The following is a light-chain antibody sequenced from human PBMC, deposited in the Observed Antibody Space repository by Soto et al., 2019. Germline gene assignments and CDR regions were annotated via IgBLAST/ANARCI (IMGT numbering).Light chain of an antibody. J-gene: IGKJ1*01. CDR2: GAS. V-gene: IGKV3-20*01. CDR3: QQNGR. Sequence: IVLTQSPGTLSLSPGERATLSCGASQSVSSSYLGCYQQKPGQAPRLLMYGASSRATGIPDRFSGSESGTDFTLTISRLEPEDFAVYYCQQNGRIGQGTKVEIK. CDR1: QSVSSSY.